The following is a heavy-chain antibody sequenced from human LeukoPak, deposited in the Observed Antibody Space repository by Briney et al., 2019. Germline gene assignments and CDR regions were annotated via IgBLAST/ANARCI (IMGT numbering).Heavy chain of an antibody. V-gene: IGHV3-21*01. CDR3: APIIRDAFDI. CDR2: ISSSSSYI. CDR1: GFNFWSTG. J-gene: IGHJ3*02. D-gene: IGHD1-14*01. Sequence: GGSLRLSCAVAGFNFWSTGMSWVRQAPGEGLEWVSSISSSSSYIYYADSVKGRFTISRDNAKNSLYLQMNSLRAEDTAVYYCAPIIRDAFDIWGQGTMVTVSS.